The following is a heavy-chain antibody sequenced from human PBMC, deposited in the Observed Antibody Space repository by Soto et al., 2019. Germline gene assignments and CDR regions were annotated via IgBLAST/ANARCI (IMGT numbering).Heavy chain of an antibody. CDR3: ARLGYSYGKLDY. CDR2: IYYSGST. CDR1: GGSISSSSYY. Sequence: SETLSLTCTVSGGSISSSSYYWGWIRQPPGKGLEWIGSIYYSGSTYYNPSLKSRVTISVDTSKNQFSLKLSSVTAADTAVYNCARLGYSYGKLDYWGQGTLVTVSS. J-gene: IGHJ4*02. D-gene: IGHD5-18*01. V-gene: IGHV4-39*01.